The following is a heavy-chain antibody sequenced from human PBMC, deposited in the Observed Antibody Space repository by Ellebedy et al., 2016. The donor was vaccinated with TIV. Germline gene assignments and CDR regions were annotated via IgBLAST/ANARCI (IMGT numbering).Heavy chain of an antibody. V-gene: IGHV1-3*04. Sequence: ASVKVSCXASGHIFTSYGLHWLRQAPGQGPEWMGWINTGNGNTKYSQIFQGRVTITADESTSTAYMELSSLRSEDTAVYYCAAGDCSSTSCYGGYYTFDIWGQGTMVTVSS. CDR3: AAGDCSSTSCYGGYYTFDI. CDR1: GHIFTSYG. D-gene: IGHD2-2*01. CDR2: INTGNGNT. J-gene: IGHJ3*02.